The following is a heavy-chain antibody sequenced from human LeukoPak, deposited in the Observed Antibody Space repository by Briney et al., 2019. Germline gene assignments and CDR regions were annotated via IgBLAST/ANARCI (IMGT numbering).Heavy chain of an antibody. CDR3: ARGWELLED. V-gene: IGHV1-69*04. J-gene: IGHJ4*02. Sequence: SVKVSCKASGGSFRSYGISWVRQAPGQGLEWMGRIMVTLGVADYAQKFQGRVTMTVDKSTSTVYMELSSLRSEDTAVYYCARGWELLEDWGQGTLVTVST. CDR1: GGSFRSYG. CDR2: IMVTLGVA. D-gene: IGHD1-26*01.